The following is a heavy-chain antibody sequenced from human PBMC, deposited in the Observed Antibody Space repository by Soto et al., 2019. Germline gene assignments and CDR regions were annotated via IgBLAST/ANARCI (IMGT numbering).Heavy chain of an antibody. J-gene: IGHJ3*01. CDR1: GYTFTNYA. CDR3: TRSGSCTSTSCYVGFDL. D-gene: IGHD2-2*01. Sequence: QVQLVQSGAEVKKPGASVKVSCKTSGYTFTNYAIHWVRQAPGKRLEWMRWINAGDGNTKYSQKFQDRLKINRDTSASTAYMELSSLRSEDADVYYCTRSGSCTSTSCYVGFDLWGQGKMVTVSS. V-gene: IGHV1-3*01. CDR2: INAGDGNT.